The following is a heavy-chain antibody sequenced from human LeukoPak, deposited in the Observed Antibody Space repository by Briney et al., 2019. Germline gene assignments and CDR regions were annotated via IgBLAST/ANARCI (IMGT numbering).Heavy chain of an antibody. V-gene: IGHV1-69*04. J-gene: IGHJ4*02. Sequence: EASVKVSCKASGGTFSSYAISWVRQAPGQGLEWMGRIIPILGIANYAQKFQGRVTITADKSTSTAYMELSSLRSEDTAVYYCASEYSGYETGGVKRYFDYWGQGTLVTVSS. CDR1: GGTFSSYA. CDR2: IIPILGIA. CDR3: ASEYSGYETGGVKRYFDY. D-gene: IGHD5-12*01.